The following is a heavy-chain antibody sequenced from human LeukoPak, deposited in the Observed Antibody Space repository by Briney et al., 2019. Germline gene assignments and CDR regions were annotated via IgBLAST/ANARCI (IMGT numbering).Heavy chain of an antibody. D-gene: IGHD5-18*01. V-gene: IGHV3-9*03. CDR1: GFTFDDYA. CDR3: TRASGYSSGAVDY. CDR2: ISWNSGSI. J-gene: IGHJ4*02. Sequence: PGRSLRLSCAASGFTFDDYAMHWVRQAPGKGLEWVSGISWNSGSIDYADSVKGRFTISRDNAKSALYLQMNSLRADDMALYYCTRASGYSSGAVDYWGQGTLVTVSS.